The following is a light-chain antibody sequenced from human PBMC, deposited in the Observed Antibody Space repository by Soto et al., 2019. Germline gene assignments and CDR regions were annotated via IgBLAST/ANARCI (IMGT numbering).Light chain of an antibody. J-gene: IGLJ2*01. CDR2: DVS. CDR3: SSYTTSSAPHVV. V-gene: IGLV2-14*03. Sequence: QSALTQPASVSGSPGQSLTISCTGTSSDVGGYNYVSWYQQHPGKAPKLMIYDVSNRPSGISNRFSGSKSGNTASLTISGLQAEGEADYYCSSYTTSSAPHVVFGGGTKLTVL. CDR1: SSDVGGYNY.